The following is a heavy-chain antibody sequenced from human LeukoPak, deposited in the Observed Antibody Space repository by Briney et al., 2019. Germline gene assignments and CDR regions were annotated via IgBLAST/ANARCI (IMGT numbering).Heavy chain of an antibody. CDR2: ISYDGRNK. CDR3: AKCGPPSRYYHAMDV. V-gene: IGHV3-30*18. CDR1: GFTFNNYG. Sequence: GKSLRLSCAASGFTFNNYGMHWVRQAPGKGLEWVAVISYDGRNKHYPDSVKGRFTISRDISTDTLWLQMDSLRAEDTAVYYCAKCGPPSRYYHAMDVWGQGTTVTVSS. J-gene: IGHJ6*02.